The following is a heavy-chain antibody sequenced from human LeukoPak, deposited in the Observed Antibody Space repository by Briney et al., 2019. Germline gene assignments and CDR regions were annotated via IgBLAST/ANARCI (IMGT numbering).Heavy chain of an antibody. Sequence: GGSLRLSCAASGFTFSDFVMHWFRQAPGKGQEYVSAISANGNNRYYGDSVKGRFTVSRDNSEKTLFLQMDSLKVEDMAVYYCAREGDSSGWYGALDIWGRGTMVTVSS. CDR1: GFTFSDFV. D-gene: IGHD6-19*01. CDR3: AREGDSSGWYGALDI. CDR2: ISANGNNR. V-gene: IGHV3-64*02. J-gene: IGHJ3*02.